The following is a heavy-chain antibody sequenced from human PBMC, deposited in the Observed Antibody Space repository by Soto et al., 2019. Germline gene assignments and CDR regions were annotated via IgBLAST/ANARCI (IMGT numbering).Heavy chain of an antibody. V-gene: IGHV1-46*01. J-gene: IGHJ6*01. D-gene: IGHD3-3*01. CDR1: GYPFTSYY. CDR2: INPSGGST. CDR3: ARFHKEILEWSNPLSYYYYYGMDV. Sequence: ASVKDSCKACGYPFTSYYMHLGRQAPGHGLEWMPPINPSGGSTSYAQKFQGRVTMTRDTSTSTVYMELSSLRSEDTAVYYCARFHKEILEWSNPLSYYYYYGMDVWGQGTTVTGSS.